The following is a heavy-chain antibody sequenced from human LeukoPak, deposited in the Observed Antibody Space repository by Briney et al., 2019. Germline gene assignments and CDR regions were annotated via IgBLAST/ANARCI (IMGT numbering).Heavy chain of an antibody. V-gene: IGHV4-38-2*02. CDR2: KHYSGNT. J-gene: IGHJ3*02. Sequence: SETLSLTCTVSGYSISSGYYWGWIRQPPGKGLEWIGSKHYSGNTYHNPSLKSRVTISVDTSKNHFSLKLNSVTTADTAVYYCAREEGDVFDAFDIWGQGTMVTVSS. CDR3: AREEGDVFDAFDI. CDR1: GYSISSGYY. D-gene: IGHD2-21*02.